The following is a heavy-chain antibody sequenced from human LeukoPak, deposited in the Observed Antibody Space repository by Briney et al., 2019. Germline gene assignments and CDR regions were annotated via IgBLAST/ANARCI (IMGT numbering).Heavy chain of an antibody. Sequence: GGSLRLSCAAPGFTFSGSAMHWVRQASGKGLEWVGRIRSEANSYATAYAASVKGRFTISRDDSKNTAYLQMNSLKTEDTAVYFCTRVTYYYDNSGYFHFDSWGQGSPVTVSS. CDR3: TRVTYYYDNSGYFHFDS. V-gene: IGHV3-73*01. D-gene: IGHD3-22*01. CDR1: GFTFSGSA. J-gene: IGHJ4*02. CDR2: IRSEANSYAT.